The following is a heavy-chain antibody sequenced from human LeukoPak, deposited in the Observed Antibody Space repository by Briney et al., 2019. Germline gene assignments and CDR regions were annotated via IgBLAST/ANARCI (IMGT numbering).Heavy chain of an antibody. V-gene: IGHV4-59*08. CDR2: IYYSGTT. J-gene: IGHJ6*02. D-gene: IGHD2-2*02. CDR1: RGSISGYY. CDR3: ARFLGYCSSTSCYTDYYYGMDV. Sequence: SETLSLTCTVSRGSISGYYWSWIRQPPGKGLEWIGYIYYSGTTNYNPSLKSRVTISVDTSKNQFSLKLSSVTAADTAVYYCARFLGYCSSTSCYTDYYYGMDVWGQGTTVTVSS.